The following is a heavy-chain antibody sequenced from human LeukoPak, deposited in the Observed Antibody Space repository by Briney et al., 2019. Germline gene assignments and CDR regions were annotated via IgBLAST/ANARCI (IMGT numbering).Heavy chain of an antibody. V-gene: IGHV3-23*01. Sequence: GGSLRLSCAASGFSFSSHVMHWVRQAPGKGLEWVSGISGSGGDTYYADSVKGRFTISRDNSKNTLYLQMNSLRAEDTAVYYCAKYVSAKGPPYALDVWGQGTTVTVSS. J-gene: IGHJ6*02. CDR2: ISGSGGDT. CDR3: AKYVSAKGPPYALDV. CDR1: GFSFSSHV. D-gene: IGHD2/OR15-2a*01.